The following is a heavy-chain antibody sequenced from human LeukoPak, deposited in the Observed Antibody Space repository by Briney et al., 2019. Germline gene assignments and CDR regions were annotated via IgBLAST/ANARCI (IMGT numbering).Heavy chain of an antibody. CDR1: GSTFSSYA. V-gene: IGHV3-23*01. Sequence: GGSLRLSCAASGSTFSSYAMSWVRQAPGKGLEWVSAISGSGGSTYYADSVKGRFTISRDNSKNTLYLQMNSLRAEDTAVYYCAKAGRWLQFPIDYWGQGTLVTVSS. CDR3: AKAGRWLQFPIDY. D-gene: IGHD5-24*01. J-gene: IGHJ4*02. CDR2: ISGSGGST.